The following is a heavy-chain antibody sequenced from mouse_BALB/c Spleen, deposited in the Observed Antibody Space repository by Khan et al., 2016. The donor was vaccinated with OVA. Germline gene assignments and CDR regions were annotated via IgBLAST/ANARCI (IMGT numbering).Heavy chain of an antibody. Sequence: QVQLKQSGAELVRPGVSVKISCKGSGYTFTDYAMHWVKQSHAKSLEWIGVISTYYGDADYNQKFKGKATMTVDKSSSTAYMELARLTSDDSASYYCARGSGNSRFAYWGQGTLVTVSA. D-gene: IGHD1-3*01. CDR3: ARGSGNSRFAY. CDR1: GYTFTDYA. CDR2: ISTYYGDA. V-gene: IGHV1S137*01. J-gene: IGHJ3*01.